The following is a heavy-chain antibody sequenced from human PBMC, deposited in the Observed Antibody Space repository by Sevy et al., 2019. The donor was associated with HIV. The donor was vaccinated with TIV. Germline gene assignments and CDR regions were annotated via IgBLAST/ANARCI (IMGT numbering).Heavy chain of an antibody. Sequence: SETLSLTCSVSGGSISNYFWSWIRQPPGKGLEWIGNIYYTGNTDYNPSLKSRVTMSLDTSKNHFSLRLSSVTAADTAVYYCARDLAARPRVFDYWGQGSLVTVSS. CDR2: IYYTGNT. V-gene: IGHV4-59*01. J-gene: IGHJ4*02. CDR1: GGSISNYF. D-gene: IGHD6-6*01. CDR3: ARDLAARPRVFDY.